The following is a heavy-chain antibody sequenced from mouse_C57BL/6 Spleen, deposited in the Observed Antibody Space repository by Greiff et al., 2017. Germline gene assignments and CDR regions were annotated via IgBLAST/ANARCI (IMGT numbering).Heavy chain of an antibody. CDR1: GYSFTGYY. V-gene: IGHV1-42*01. J-gene: IGHJ4*01. CDR3: ARSDYDAMDY. Sequence: EVQLQQSGPELVKPGASVKISCKASGYSFTGYYMNWVKQSPEKSLEWIGEINPSTGGTTYNQKFKAKATLTVDKSSSTAYMQLKSLTSEDSAVYYCARSDYDAMDYWGQGTSVTVSS. CDR2: INPSTGGT.